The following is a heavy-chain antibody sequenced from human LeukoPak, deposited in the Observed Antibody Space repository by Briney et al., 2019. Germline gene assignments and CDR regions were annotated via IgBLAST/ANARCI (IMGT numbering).Heavy chain of an antibody. D-gene: IGHD6-25*01. J-gene: IGHJ4*02. CDR2: IYSDGST. Sequence: GGSLRLSCAASGFTVSGNYMSWVRQAPGKGLELVSLIYSDGSTYHADSVKGRFTISRDNSENTLYLQMNSLRAEDTAVYYCARLTRPGYSGGWPFFEYWGQGTLVTVSS. CDR1: GFTVSGNY. CDR3: ARLTRPGYSGGWPFFEY. V-gene: IGHV3-53*01.